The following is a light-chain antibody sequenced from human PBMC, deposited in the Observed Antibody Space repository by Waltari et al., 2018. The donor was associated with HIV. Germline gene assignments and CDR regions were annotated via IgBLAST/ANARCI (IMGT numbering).Light chain of an antibody. CDR3: SSFTSRSTWV. CDR1: SSDIGAYDY. V-gene: IGLV2-14*03. Sequence: QSALTQPASVSGSPGQSITISCTGTSSDIGAYDYVSWYQQHPGKAPKLMIYDVIKRPSGVFNRFSGSKSGNTASLSISGLQAEDEAYYYCSSFTSRSTWVFGGGTKLTVL. CDR2: DVI. J-gene: IGLJ3*02.